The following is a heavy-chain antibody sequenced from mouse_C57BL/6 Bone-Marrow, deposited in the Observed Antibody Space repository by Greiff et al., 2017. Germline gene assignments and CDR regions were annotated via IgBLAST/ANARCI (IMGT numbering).Heavy chain of an antibody. CDR1: GFSLTSSG. CDR2: IWSGGST. D-gene: IGHD2-1*01. V-gene: IGHV2-2*01. CDR3: ARGKGNLAWFAY. Sequence: VKLMESGPGLVQPSQSLSITCTVSGFSLTSSGVHWVRQSPGKGLEWLGVIWSGGSTDDNAAFISRLSISKDNSKSQVFFKMNSLQADDTAIYYCARGKGNLAWFAYWGQGTLVTVSA. J-gene: IGHJ3*01.